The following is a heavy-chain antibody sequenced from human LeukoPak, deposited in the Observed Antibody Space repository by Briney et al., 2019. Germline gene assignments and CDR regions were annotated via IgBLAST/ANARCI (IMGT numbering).Heavy chain of an antibody. D-gene: IGHD2-15*01. CDR1: GGTFSTYA. V-gene: IGHV1-69*06. J-gene: IGHJ4*02. Sequence: KVSCKASGGTFSTYAINWVRQAPGQGLEWMGGIIPNFDTPNYAQKFQGRVTITADKSTSTAYMELSSLRSEDTAVYFCARGFSGPATPYFDYWGQGTLVTVSS. CDR3: ARGFSGPATPYFDY. CDR2: IIPNFDTP.